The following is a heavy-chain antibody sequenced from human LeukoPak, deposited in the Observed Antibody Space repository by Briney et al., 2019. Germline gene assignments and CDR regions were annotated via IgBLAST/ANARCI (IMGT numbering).Heavy chain of an antibody. CDR1: GFTFDDYA. Sequence: PGRSLRLSCAASGFTFDDYAMHWVRQAPGKGLEWVSGISWKSGSIGYADSVKGRFTISRDNAKNSLYLQMDSLRAEDTALYYCAKDLQQLGAFDIWGQGTMVTVSS. D-gene: IGHD6-13*01. CDR3: AKDLQQLGAFDI. CDR2: ISWKSGSI. V-gene: IGHV3-9*01. J-gene: IGHJ3*02.